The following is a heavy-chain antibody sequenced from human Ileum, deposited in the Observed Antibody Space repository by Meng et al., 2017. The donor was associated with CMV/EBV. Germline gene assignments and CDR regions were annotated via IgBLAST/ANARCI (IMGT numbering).Heavy chain of an antibody. D-gene: IGHD3-16*01. CDR3: ATGLGEDTFYTGDY. CDR2: TYSGGST. Sequence: GESLKTPCEVPGFSVSSTYISWVRQAPGKGLEWVSVTYSGGSTYSADALRGRFNSTRDNSRNTVYLQMNSLKPEDTAVYFCATGLGEDTFYTGDYWGQGTLVTVSS. V-gene: IGHV3-53*01. J-gene: IGHJ4*02. CDR1: GFSVSSTY.